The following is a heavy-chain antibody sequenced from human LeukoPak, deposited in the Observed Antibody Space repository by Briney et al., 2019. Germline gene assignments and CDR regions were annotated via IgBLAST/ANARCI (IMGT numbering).Heavy chain of an antibody. CDR2: SYNGETT. CDR3: ARVVYSHYWPEGMDV. CDR1: GDSTSSYY. D-gene: IGHD4-11*01. J-gene: IGHJ6*02. Sequence: EAGPGLANPSETLSLTGTVPGDSTSSYYWSWIRQPPGKGLEWVGYSYNGETTNYNPSLESRVTISEDTSKNQFSLMLTSVTAADTAVYYCARVVYSHYWPEGMDVWGQGTTVTVSS. V-gene: IGHV4-59*01.